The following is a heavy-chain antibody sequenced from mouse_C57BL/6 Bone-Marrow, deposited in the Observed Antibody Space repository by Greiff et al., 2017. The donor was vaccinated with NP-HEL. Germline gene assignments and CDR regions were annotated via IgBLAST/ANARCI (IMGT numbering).Heavy chain of an antibody. D-gene: IGHD2-5*01. CDR2: IYPGSGNT. Sequence: VHLVESGAELVRPGASVKLSCKASGYTFTDYYINWVKQRPGQGLEWIARIYPGSGNTYYNEKFKGKATLTAEKSSSTAYMQLSSLTSEDSAVYFCARALYSNYLYYFDYWGQGTTLTVSS. V-gene: IGHV1-76*01. CDR3: ARALYSNYLYYFDY. CDR1: GYTFTDYY. J-gene: IGHJ2*01.